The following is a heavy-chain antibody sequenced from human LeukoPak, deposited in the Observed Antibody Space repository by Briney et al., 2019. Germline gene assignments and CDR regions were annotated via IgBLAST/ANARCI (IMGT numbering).Heavy chain of an antibody. CDR2: TYPGDSDT. CDR1: GYTLTMYW. Sequence: KSGESLKISCKGSGYTLTMYWIGWLRQMPGKGLEWMGTTYPGDSDTIHSPSFQGQVTISADNSISTAFLQWTSLKASDTAIYYCARHLGEADAFDIWGHGTVVTVSS. CDR3: ARHLGEADAFDI. V-gene: IGHV5-51*01. J-gene: IGHJ3*02. D-gene: IGHD3-10*01.